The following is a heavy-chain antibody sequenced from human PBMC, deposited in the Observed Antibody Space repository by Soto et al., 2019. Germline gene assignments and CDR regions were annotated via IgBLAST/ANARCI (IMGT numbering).Heavy chain of an antibody. V-gene: IGHV4-59*08. J-gene: IGHJ4*02. D-gene: IGHD3-10*01. CDR3: ASHMVRGVPFGY. Sequence: SETLSLTCTVSGGSISSYYWSWIRQPPGKGLEWIGYIYFRGSTNYNPSLKSRVTISVDTSKNQFPLKLSSVTAADTAVYYCASHMVRGVPFGYWGQGTLVTVS. CDR2: IYFRGST. CDR1: GGSISSYY.